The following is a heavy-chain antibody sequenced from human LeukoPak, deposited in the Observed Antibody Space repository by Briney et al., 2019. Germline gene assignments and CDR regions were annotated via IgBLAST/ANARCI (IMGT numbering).Heavy chain of an antibody. CDR3: AKGSSGLDY. D-gene: IGHD6-19*01. CDR2: ISWNSGSI. Sequence: TGRSLRLSCAASGFTFDDYAMHWVRQAPGKGLEWVSGISWNSGSIGYADSVKGRFTISRDNAKNSLYLQMNSLRAEDTALYYCAKGSSGLDYWGQGTLVTVSS. J-gene: IGHJ4*02. CDR1: GFTFDDYA. V-gene: IGHV3-9*01.